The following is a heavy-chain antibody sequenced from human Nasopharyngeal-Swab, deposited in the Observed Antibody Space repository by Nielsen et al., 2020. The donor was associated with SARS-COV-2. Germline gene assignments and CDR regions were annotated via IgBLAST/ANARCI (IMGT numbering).Heavy chain of an antibody. CDR2: ISWNSGSI. J-gene: IGHJ5*02. CDR3: ARDTGGGTAP. Sequence: SLKISCAASGFTFDDYAMHWVRQAPGKGLEWVSGISWNSGSIGYADSVKGRFTISRDNAKNSLYLQMNSLRAEDTAVYYCARDTGGGTAPWGQGTLVTVSS. V-gene: IGHV3-9*01. CDR1: GFTFDDYA. D-gene: IGHD3-16*01.